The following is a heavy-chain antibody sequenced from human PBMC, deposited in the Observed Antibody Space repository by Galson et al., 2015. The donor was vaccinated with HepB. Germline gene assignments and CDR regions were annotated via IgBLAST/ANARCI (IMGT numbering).Heavy chain of an antibody. Sequence: LRLSCAASGFTLNNYAMTWVRQAPGKGLEWVSLIGDSANTTFYADSVKGRFTISRDNSRNTLYLQMSSLRAEDTAVFYCARVLRFFDWSLRSDAFDVWGQGTMVTVSS. D-gene: IGHD3-9*01. V-gene: IGHV3-23*01. CDR3: ARVLRFFDWSLRSDAFDV. CDR2: IGDSANTT. J-gene: IGHJ3*01. CDR1: GFTLNNYA.